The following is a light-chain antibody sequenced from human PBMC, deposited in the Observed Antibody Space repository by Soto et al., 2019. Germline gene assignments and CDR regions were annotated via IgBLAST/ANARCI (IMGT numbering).Light chain of an antibody. CDR3: QQYGSSRWT. J-gene: IGKJ1*01. CDR2: GAS. V-gene: IGKV3-20*01. Sequence: ENVLTQSPGTLSLSPGERVTLSCRASQSISSNYLAWYQQKPGQAPRLLVYGASSRATGIPDRFSGSGSGTDFTLTISRLEPEDFAVYYCQQYGSSRWTFGQGTKVEIK. CDR1: QSISSNY.